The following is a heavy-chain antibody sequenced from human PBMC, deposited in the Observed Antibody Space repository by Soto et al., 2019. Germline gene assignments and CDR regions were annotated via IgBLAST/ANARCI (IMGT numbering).Heavy chain of an antibody. CDR3: AREPECGELLCGYLRWGGMDV. V-gene: IGHV3-33*01. CDR2: IWYDGSNK. D-gene: IGHD3-10*01. Sequence: GGSLRLSCAASGFTFSSYGMHWVRQAPGKGLEWVAVIWYDGSNKYYADSVKGRFTISRDNSKNTLYLQMNSLRAEDTAVYYCAREPECGELLCGYLRWGGMDVWGQGTTVTVSS. J-gene: IGHJ6*02. CDR1: GFTFSSYG.